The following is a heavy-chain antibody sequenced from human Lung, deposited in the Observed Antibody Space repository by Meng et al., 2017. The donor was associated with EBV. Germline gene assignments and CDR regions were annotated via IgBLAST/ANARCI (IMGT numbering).Heavy chain of an antibody. CDR3: ARGGTSSAPFDY. V-gene: IGHV4-34*01. J-gene: IGHJ4*02. D-gene: IGHD2-2*01. CDR2: INYSGIT. CDR1: GGALSSSF. Sequence: QWQLHRGGDGRLQPSGTVSLPRGVSGGALSSSFWSWIRQPPGKGLEWIGQINYSGITNYNPSLKSRVTISVDTSKNQFSLSLNSVTAADTAVYYCARGGTSSAPFDYWGQETLVTVSS.